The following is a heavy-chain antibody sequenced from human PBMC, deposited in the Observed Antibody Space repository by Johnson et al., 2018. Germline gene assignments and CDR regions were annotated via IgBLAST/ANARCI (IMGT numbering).Heavy chain of an antibody. V-gene: IGHV1-69*01. Sequence: QVQLQESGAEVKKPGSSVKVSCKASGGTFSRYAVSWVRQAPGQGLEWMGGVIHMDGTVKYAQKLQGRVPITADESTSTAYMELSRLRSEDTAGYYCASGGFHWNGANFFYYGMDGWGQGTTVTVSS. J-gene: IGHJ6*02. CDR1: GGTFSRYA. CDR3: ASGGFHWNGANFFYYGMDG. D-gene: IGHD1-1*01. CDR2: VIHMDGTV.